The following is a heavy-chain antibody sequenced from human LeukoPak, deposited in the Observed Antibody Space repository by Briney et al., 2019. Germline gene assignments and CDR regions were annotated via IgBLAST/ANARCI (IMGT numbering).Heavy chain of an antibody. D-gene: IGHD3-16*02. J-gene: IGHJ5*02. CDR1: GYTFTSYD. V-gene: IGHV1-8*01. Sequence: ASVKVSCKASGYTFTSYDINWVRQATGQGLEWMGWMNPNSGNTGSAQRFQGRVTMTRDTSRSTAYMELRSLPSEDTAVYYCARGPLVRLPSSFDPWGQGTLVTVSS. CDR2: MNPNSGNT. CDR3: ARGPLVRLPSSFDP.